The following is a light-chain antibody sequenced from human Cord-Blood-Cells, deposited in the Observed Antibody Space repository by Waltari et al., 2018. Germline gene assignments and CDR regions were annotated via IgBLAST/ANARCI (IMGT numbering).Light chain of an antibody. CDR2: DVS. CDR3: SSYTSSSTWV. CDR1: SRHVCGLNY. Sequence: QSALTQPASVSGSPGQSITLPCPGTSRHVCGLNYVSWYQPHPGKAPKLMIYDVSNRPSGVSNRFSGSKSGNTASLTISGLQAEDEADYYCSSYTSSSTWVFGGGTKLTVL. V-gene: IGLV2-14*03. J-gene: IGLJ3*02.